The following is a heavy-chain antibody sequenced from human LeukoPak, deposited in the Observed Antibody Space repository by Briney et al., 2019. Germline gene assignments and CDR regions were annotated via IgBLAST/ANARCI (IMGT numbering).Heavy chain of an antibody. D-gene: IGHD4-17*01. CDR3: ARDPRLGGDYGYYFDY. CDR1: GFTFSSYG. V-gene: IGHV3-33*08. J-gene: IGHJ4*02. Sequence: GGSLRLSCVASGFTFSSYGMHWVRQAPGKGLEWVAVIWYDGSNKYYADSVKGRFTISRDNSKNTLYLQMNSLRAEDTAVYYCARDPRLGGDYGYYFDYWGQGTLVTVSS. CDR2: IWYDGSNK.